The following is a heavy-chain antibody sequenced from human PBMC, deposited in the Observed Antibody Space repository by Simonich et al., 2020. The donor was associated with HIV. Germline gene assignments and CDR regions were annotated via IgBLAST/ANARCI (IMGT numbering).Heavy chain of an antibody. J-gene: IGHJ3*02. Sequence: EVQLVESGGGLVKPGGSLRLSCAASGFTFSNAWMNWVRQAPGKGLEWVGRIRSKTAGGTTEYAAPVKGRFTMSRDDSKNTLYLQMDSLKTEDTAVYYCTTDSIIVATILNAFDIWGQGTMVTVSS. CDR3: TTDSIIVATILNAFDI. CDR1: GFTFSNAW. CDR2: IRSKTAGGTT. D-gene: IGHD5-12*01. V-gene: IGHV3-15*01.